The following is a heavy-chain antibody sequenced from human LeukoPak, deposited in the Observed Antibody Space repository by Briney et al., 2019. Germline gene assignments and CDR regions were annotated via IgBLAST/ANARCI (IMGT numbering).Heavy chain of an antibody. CDR3: ARWYCSSTTCYHMDV. CDR2: ISYSGST. CDR1: GGSISSYY. D-gene: IGHD2/OR15-2a*01. J-gene: IGHJ6*03. Sequence: SETLSLTCTVSGGSISSYYWSWIRQPPGKGLEWIGYISYSGSTNYNPSLKSRVTISVDTSKNQFSLKLTSVTAADTAVYYCARWYCSSTTCYHMDVWGKGTTVTVSS. V-gene: IGHV4-59*08.